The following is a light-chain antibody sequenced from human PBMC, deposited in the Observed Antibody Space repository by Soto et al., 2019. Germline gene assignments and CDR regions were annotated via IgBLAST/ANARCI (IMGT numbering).Light chain of an antibody. J-gene: IGKJ4*01. CDR3: LQHNTYPLT. CDR2: AAS. V-gene: IGKV1-17*01. Sequence: DIQMTQSPSSLSASVGDRVTISCRSSQAIRNDVAWYQHKSGQAPTRLIYAASSLQSGVPSRFTGSGSGTEFTLAISILQPEDFATYYFLQHNTYPLTVGGATRVEIK. CDR1: QAIRND.